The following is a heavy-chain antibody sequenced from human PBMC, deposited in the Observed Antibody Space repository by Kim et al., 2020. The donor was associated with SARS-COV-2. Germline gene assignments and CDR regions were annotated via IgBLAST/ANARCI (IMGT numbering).Heavy chain of an antibody. V-gene: IGHV3-23*01. CDR2: ST. CDR3: AKGLVGATMG. D-gene: IGHD1-26*01. J-gene: IGHJ4*02. Sequence: STYYAESVKGRFTISRDNSRNTLYLQMNSLRAEDTAVYYCAKGLVGATMGWGQGTLVTVSS.